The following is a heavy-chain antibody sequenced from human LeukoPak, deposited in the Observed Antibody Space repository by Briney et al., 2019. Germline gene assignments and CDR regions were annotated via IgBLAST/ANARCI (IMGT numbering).Heavy chain of an antibody. Sequence: ASVKVSCKASGYTFAKYAIHWVRQAPGQTLEWMGWINAGNGDTRYSQKFQGRVTITRDTSASTAYMELSSLRSEDAAVYYCARGPPRAPYYFDYWGQGTLVTVSS. J-gene: IGHJ4*02. D-gene: IGHD5-24*01. CDR3: ARGPPRAPYYFDY. CDR2: INAGNGDT. CDR1: GYTFAKYA. V-gene: IGHV1-3*01.